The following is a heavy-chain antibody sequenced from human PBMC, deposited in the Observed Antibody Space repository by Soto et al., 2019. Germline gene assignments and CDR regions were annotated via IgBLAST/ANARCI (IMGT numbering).Heavy chain of an antibody. Sequence: QVQLVESGGGVVQPGRSLRLSCEASGFTFSSYGMHWVRQAPGKGLEWVAFISYDGSNEYYADSVRGRFAISRDNSRNSMSLHSSSLRDEDTAVYSCTKDISASRTCSDYWSQGSLVTDSS. V-gene: IGHV3-30*18. CDR1: GFTFSSYG. D-gene: IGHD2-8*01. J-gene: IGHJ4*02. CDR2: ISYDGSNE. CDR3: TKDISASRTCSDY.